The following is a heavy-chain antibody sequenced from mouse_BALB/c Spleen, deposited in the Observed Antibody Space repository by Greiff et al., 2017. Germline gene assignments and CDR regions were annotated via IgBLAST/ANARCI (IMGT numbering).Heavy chain of an antibody. CDR2: IRLKSNNYAT. Sequence: EVKLQESGGGLVQPGGSMKLSCVASGFTFSNYWMNWVRQSPEKGLEWVAEIRLKSNNYATHYAESVKGRFTISRDDSKSSVYLQMNNLRAEDTGIYYCTRPGGYHFDYWGQGTTLTVSS. V-gene: IGHV6-6*02. CDR3: TRPGGYHFDY. CDR1: GFTFSNYW. J-gene: IGHJ2*01. D-gene: IGHD2-2*01.